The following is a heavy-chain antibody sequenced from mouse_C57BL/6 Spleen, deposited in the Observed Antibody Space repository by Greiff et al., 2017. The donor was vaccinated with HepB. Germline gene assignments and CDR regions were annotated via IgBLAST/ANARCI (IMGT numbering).Heavy chain of an antibody. Sequence: QVQLQQSGPELVKPGASVKISCKASGYTFTDYYINWVKQRPGQGLEWIGWIFPGSGSTYYNEKFKGKATLTEDKSSSTAYMLLSSLTSEDSAVYFCARDYGSSSLYAMDYWGQGTSVTVSS. V-gene: IGHV1-75*01. J-gene: IGHJ4*01. CDR1: GYTFTDYY. CDR2: IFPGSGST. D-gene: IGHD1-1*01. CDR3: ARDYGSSSLYAMDY.